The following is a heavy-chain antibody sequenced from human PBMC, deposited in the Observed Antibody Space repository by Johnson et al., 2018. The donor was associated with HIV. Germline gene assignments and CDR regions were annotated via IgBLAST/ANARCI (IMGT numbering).Heavy chain of an antibody. V-gene: IGHV3-53*01. CDR2: IYSGGST. CDR3: ARDRAIGGWSIDI. D-gene: IGHD2-15*01. CDR1: GFSVSSNY. Sequence: EVQLVESGGGLLQPGGSLRLACAASGFSVSSNYMSWVRQAPGKGLEWVSVIYSGGSTYYADSVKGRFPISRDSSKNTLYLQMNSLRAEDTALYYCARDRAIGGWSIDIWGQGTMVTVSS. J-gene: IGHJ3*02.